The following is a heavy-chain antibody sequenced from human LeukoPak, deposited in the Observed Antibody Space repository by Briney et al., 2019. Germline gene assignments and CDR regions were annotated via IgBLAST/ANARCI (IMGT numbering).Heavy chain of an antibody. CDR3: ARDPVTHYYYYYGMDV. CDR1: GFTFSSYG. J-gene: IGHJ6*02. Sequence: GGSLRLSCAASGFTFSSYGMHWVRQAPGKGLEWVAVIWYDGSNKYYADSVKGRFTISRDNSKNTLYLQMNSLRAEDTAVYYCARDPVTHYYYYYGMDVWGQGITVTVSS. CDR2: IWYDGSNK. V-gene: IGHV3-33*01. D-gene: IGHD4-11*01.